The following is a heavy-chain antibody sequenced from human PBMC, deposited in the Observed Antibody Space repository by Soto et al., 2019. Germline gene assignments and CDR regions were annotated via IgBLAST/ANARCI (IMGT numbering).Heavy chain of an antibody. CDR1: EYTFTSYT. V-gene: IGHV1-3*01. D-gene: IGHD4-4*01. CDR2: INGGNGNT. CDR3: ARELQGLYYFDY. J-gene: IGHJ4*02. Sequence: ASVKVSCKASEYTFTSYTMHWVRQAPGQRLEWMGWINGGNGNTKYSQKFQGRVTITRDTSASTAYMELSSLRSDDTAVYYCARELQGLYYFDYWGQGTLVTVSS.